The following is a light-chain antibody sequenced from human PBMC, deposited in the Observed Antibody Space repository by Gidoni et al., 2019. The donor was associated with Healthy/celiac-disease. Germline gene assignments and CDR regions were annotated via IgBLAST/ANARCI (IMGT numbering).Light chain of an antibody. CDR1: QSVSSSY. CDR2: GAS. Sequence: DIVLTQSPGTLSLSPGESATHSCRASQSVSSSYLAWYQQKPGQAPRLLIYGASSRATGIPDRFSGSGSGTDFTLTISRLEPEDFAVYYCQQYGSSSWTFGQGTKVEIK. J-gene: IGKJ1*01. V-gene: IGKV3-20*01. CDR3: QQYGSSSWT.